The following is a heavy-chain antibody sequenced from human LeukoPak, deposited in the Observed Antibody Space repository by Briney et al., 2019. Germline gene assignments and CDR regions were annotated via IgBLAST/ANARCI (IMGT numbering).Heavy chain of an antibody. Sequence: SETLSLTCTVSGGSISSYYWSWIRQPPGKGLEWIGYIQYSGSTNHNPSLKSRVTISVDTSKNQFSLKLSSVTAADTAVYYCARVSWFPGTSYYYMDVWGKGTTVTVSS. CDR1: GGSISSYY. J-gene: IGHJ6*03. CDR2: IQYSGST. D-gene: IGHD1-1*01. V-gene: IGHV4-59*01. CDR3: ARVSWFPGTSYYYMDV.